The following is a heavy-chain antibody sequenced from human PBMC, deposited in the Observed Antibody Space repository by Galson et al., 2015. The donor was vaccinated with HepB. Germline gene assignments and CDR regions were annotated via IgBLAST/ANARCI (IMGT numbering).Heavy chain of an antibody. J-gene: IGHJ4*02. V-gene: IGHV3-30-3*01. CDR3: ARDPITTVTTFDY. D-gene: IGHD4-17*01. CDR1: GFTFSSYA. Sequence: SLRLSCAASGFTFSSYAMHWVRQAPGKGLEWVAVISYDGSNKYYADSVKGRFTISRDNSKNTLYLQMNSLRAEDTAVYYCARDPITTVTTFDYWGQGTLVTVSS. CDR2: ISYDGSNK.